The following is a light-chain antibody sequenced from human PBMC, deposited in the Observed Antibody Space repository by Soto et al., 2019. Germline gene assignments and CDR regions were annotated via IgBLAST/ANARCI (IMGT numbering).Light chain of an antibody. CDR3: QQRSNWPLP. Sequence: EIVLAQSPATLSLSPGERATLSCRASQSVSNNLAWYQQRRGQAPRVVIYEASKRATGIPARFSGSGSGTDFTLTISSLESADFAIYYCQQRSNWPLPFGGGTKVDIK. CDR1: QSVSNN. CDR2: EAS. J-gene: IGKJ4*01. V-gene: IGKV3-11*01.